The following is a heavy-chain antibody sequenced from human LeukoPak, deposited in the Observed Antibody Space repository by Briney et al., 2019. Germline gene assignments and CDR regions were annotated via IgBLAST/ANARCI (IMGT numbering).Heavy chain of an antibody. CDR1: GFTFSRFC. Sequence: GGSLRLSCAASGFTFSRFCMNWVRQAPGKGLEWVANIKQNGSEKYYVDSVQGRFTISRDNAKNSLYLQMNSLSVGDTGVYYCARYDHLSKGSWRNYYLAYWGQGTLVTVSS. CDR3: ARYDHLSKGSWRNYYLAY. D-gene: IGHD3-10*01. J-gene: IGHJ4*02. CDR2: IKQNGSEK. V-gene: IGHV3-7*01.